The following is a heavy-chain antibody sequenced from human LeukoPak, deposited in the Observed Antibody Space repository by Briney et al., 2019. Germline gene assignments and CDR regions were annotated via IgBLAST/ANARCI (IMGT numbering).Heavy chain of an antibody. V-gene: IGHV3-30-3*01. J-gene: IGHJ4*02. D-gene: IGHD5-18*01. Sequence: PGGSLRLSCAASGFTFSSYAMHWVRQAPGKGLEWVAVISYDGSNKYYADSVKGRFTISRDNSKNTLYLQMSSLRSEDTAVYYCATEVRGYSYGRHQDGDYWGQGTLVTVSS. CDR2: ISYDGSNK. CDR3: ATEVRGYSYGRHQDGDY. CDR1: GFTFSSYA.